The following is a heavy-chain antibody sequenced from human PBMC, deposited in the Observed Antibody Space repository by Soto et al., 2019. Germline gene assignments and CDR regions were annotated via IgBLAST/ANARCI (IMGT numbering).Heavy chain of an antibody. J-gene: IGHJ3*02. Sequence: EVQLVESGGGLVQPGGSLRLSCAASGFTFSSYWMSWVRQAPGKGLEWVANIKPDGSEKWYVDSVKGRFTISRDNAKNSLYMQRNSLRAEDTAVYYCARGDYYDSSGPFLDAFEIWGQGTMVTVSS. CDR3: ARGDYYDSSGPFLDAFEI. CDR2: IKPDGSEK. CDR1: GFTFSSYW. D-gene: IGHD3-22*01. V-gene: IGHV3-7*04.